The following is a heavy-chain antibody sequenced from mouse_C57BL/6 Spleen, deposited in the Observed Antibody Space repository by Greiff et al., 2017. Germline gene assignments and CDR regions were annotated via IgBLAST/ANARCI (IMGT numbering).Heavy chain of an antibody. CDR3: ARDRDYGYAMDY. D-gene: IGHD1-1*02. Sequence: EVQLVESGGGLVKPGGSLKLSCAASGFTFSSYAMSWVRQTPEKRLEWVATISDGGSYTYYPDNVKGRFTISRDNAKNNLYLQMSHLKSEDTAMYYCARDRDYGYAMDYWGQGTSVTVSS. V-gene: IGHV5-4*01. CDR1: GFTFSSYA. CDR2: ISDGGSYT. J-gene: IGHJ4*01.